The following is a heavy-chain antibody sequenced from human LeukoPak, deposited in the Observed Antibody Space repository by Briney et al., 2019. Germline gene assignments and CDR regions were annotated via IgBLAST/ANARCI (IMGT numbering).Heavy chain of an antibody. Sequence: GGTLRLSCAASGFTFSSYGMSWVRQAPGKGLEWVSAIGGSGGSTYYADSVKGRFTISRDNSKDTLYLQMNSLRVEDTAVYYCKEVDYWGQGTLVTVSS. J-gene: IGHJ4*02. V-gene: IGHV3-23*01. CDR3: KEVDY. CDR2: IGGSGGST. CDR1: GFTFSSYG.